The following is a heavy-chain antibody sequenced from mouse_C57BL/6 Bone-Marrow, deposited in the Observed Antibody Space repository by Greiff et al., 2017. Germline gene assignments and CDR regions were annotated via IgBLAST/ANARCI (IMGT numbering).Heavy chain of an antibody. CDR1: GYSITSGYY. CDR3: ARGGVY. J-gene: IGHJ3*01. V-gene: IGHV3-6*01. Sequence: EVQLQQSGPGLVKPSQSLSLTCSVTGYSITSGYYWNWIRQFPGNKLEWMGYISYDGSNNYNPSLKNRISITRDTSKNQFFLKLNSVTTEDTATYYCARGGVYWGQGTLVTVSA. CDR2: ISYDGSN.